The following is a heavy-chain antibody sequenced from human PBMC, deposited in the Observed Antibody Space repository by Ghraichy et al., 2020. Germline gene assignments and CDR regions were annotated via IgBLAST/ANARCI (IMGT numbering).Heavy chain of an antibody. V-gene: IGHV3-48*01. CDR3: ARKTIYAFDI. CDR1: GFTFSSYS. CDR2: ISSSSSTI. Sequence: GESLNISCAASGFTFSSYSMNWVRQAPGKGLEWVSYISSSSSTIYYADSVKGRFTISRDNAKNSLYLQINSLRAEDTAVYYCARKTIYAFDIWGQGTMVTVSS. D-gene: IGHD3-3*01. J-gene: IGHJ3*02.